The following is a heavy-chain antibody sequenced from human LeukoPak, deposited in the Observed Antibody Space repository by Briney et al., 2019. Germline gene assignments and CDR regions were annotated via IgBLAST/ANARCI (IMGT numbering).Heavy chain of an antibody. Sequence: GGSLRLSCAASGFTLSSYGMHWVRQAPGKGLEWVAFIRYDASDKYYADSVKGRFTISRDNSKNTLYLQMNSLRPEDTAVYYCAKDKAFLAGYFDYWGQGTLVTVSS. V-gene: IGHV3-30*02. CDR2: IRYDASDK. CDR1: GFTLSSYG. J-gene: IGHJ4*02. CDR3: AKDKAFLAGYFDY.